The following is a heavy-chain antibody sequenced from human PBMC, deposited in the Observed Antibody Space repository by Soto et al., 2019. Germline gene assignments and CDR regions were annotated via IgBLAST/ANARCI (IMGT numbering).Heavy chain of an antibody. CDR2: ISYDGSNK. Sequence: GGSLRLSCAASGFTFSSYAMHWVRQAPGKGLEWVAVISYDGSNKYYADSVKGRFTISRDNSKNTLYLQMNSLRAEDTAVYYCAKDEAQQLGGFDPWGQGTLVTVSS. CDR1: GFTFSSYA. J-gene: IGHJ5*02. V-gene: IGHV3-30*04. D-gene: IGHD6-13*01. CDR3: AKDEAQQLGGFDP.